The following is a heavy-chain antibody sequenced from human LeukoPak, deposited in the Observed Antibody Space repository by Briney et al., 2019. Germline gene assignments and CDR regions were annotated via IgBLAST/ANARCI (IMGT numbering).Heavy chain of an antibody. D-gene: IGHD3-9*01. J-gene: IGHJ5*02. CDR3: ARDLYDILTGYYWAHNWFDP. Sequence: ASVKVSCKASGYTFTSYGISWVRQAPGQGLEWMGWISAYDGNTNYAQKLQGRVTMTTDTSTSTAYMELRSLRSDDTAVYYCARDLYDILTGYYWAHNWFDPWGQGTLVTVSS. CDR2: ISAYDGNT. CDR1: GYTFTSYG. V-gene: IGHV1-18*01.